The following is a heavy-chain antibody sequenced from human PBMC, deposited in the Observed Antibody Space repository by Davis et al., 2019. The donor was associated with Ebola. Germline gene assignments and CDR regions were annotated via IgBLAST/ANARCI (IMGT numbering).Heavy chain of an antibody. CDR1: GFTFSSYS. CDR2: ISTSSSYI. V-gene: IGHV3-21*01. J-gene: IGHJ5*02. D-gene: IGHD6-13*01. CDR3: ARDLYSSSWYREFDP. Sequence: PGGSLRLSCAASGFTFSSYSMNWVRQAPGKGLEWVSSISTSSSYIYYADSVKGRFTISRDNAKNSLYLQMNSLRAEDTAVYYCARDLYSSSWYREFDPWGQGTLVTVSS.